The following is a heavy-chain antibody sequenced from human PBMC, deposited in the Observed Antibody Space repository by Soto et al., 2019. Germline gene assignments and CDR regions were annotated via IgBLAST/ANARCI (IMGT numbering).Heavy chain of an antibody. CDR3: AKDSAEWELDH. CDR1: GFTFSSYA. D-gene: IGHD1-26*01. J-gene: IGHJ5*02. CDR2: ISYDGSNK. Sequence: QVQLVESGGGVVQPGRSLRLSCAASGFTFSSYAMHWVRQAPGKGLEWVAVISYDGSNKYYADSVKGRFTISRDNSKNTLYLQMNSLRAEDTAVYYCAKDSAEWELDHWGQGTLVTVSS. V-gene: IGHV3-30*18.